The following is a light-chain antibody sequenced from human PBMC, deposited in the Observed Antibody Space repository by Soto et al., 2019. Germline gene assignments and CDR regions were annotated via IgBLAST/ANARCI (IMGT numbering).Light chain of an antibody. CDR1: SSNIGSNT. V-gene: IGLV1-44*01. CDR3: AAWDETLIDV. Sequence: QSVLTQQPSASGTPGQTVTISCSGSSSNIGSNTVSWYQQLPGAAPTLLIYNDNERPSGVPDRFSGSKSGTSASLAISGLQSEDEAHYYCAAWDETLIDVFGTGTKVTVL. J-gene: IGLJ1*01. CDR2: NDN.